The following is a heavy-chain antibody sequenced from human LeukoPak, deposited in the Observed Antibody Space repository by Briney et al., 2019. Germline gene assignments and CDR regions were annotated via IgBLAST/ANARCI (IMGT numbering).Heavy chain of an antibody. CDR1: GGTFISYA. D-gene: IGHD3-22*01. CDR2: IIPIFGTA. Sequence: SVKVSCKASGGTFISYAISWVRQAPGQGLEWMGGIIPIFGTANYAQKFQGRVTITADESTSTAYMELSSLRSEDTAVYYCASPTLDDIYYYYGMDVWGQGTTVTVSS. V-gene: IGHV1-69*13. J-gene: IGHJ6*02. CDR3: ASPTLDDIYYYYGMDV.